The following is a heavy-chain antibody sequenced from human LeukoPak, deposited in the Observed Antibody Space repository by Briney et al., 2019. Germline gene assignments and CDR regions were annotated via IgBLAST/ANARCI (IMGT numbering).Heavy chain of an antibody. V-gene: IGHV1-46*01. D-gene: IGHD3-10*01. CDR2: INPSGGST. Sequence: GASVKVSCKASGYTFTSYYMHWVRQAPGQGLEWMGIINPSGGSTSYAQKFQGRVTMTRDTSTSTVYMELSSLRSEDTAVYYCATDLRSRFGHAVPWGQGTLVTVSS. CDR3: ATDLRSRFGHAVP. J-gene: IGHJ5*02. CDR1: GYTFTSYY.